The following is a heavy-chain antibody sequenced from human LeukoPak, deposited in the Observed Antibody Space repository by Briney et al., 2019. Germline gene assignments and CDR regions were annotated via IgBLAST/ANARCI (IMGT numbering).Heavy chain of an antibody. D-gene: IGHD3-9*01. CDR2: IYWDDDK. J-gene: IGHJ4*02. V-gene: IGHV2-70*18. CDR3: ARQNYDILTGYYDDY. Sequence: SWVRQTPGKSLEWLAHIYWDDDKYYSTSLKTRLTISKDTSKNQVVLTMTNMDPVDTATYYCARQNYDILTGYYDDYWGQGTLVTVSS.